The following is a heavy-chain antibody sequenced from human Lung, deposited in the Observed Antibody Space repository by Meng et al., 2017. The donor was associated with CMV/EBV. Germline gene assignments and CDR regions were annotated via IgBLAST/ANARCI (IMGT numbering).Heavy chain of an antibody. J-gene: IGHJ4*02. D-gene: IGHD3-16*01. CDR2: IRHDGTNK. CDR3: AKDLLLFGGANAYFDY. CDR1: GFTLDNDG. Sequence: GGSXRLXCAASGFTLDNDGMHWVRQTPGKGLEGVAFIRHDGTNKYYGDSVKGRFTISRDNSKNTVYLQMNSLRPEETAIYYCAKDLLLFGGANAYFDYWGQGTLVTVSS. V-gene: IGHV3-30*02.